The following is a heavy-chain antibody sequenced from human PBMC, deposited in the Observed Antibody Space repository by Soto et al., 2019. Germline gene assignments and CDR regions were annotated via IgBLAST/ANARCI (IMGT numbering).Heavy chain of an antibody. CDR2: IGSSGGNT. J-gene: IGHJ6*03. Sequence: EVQLLESGGGLVQPGGSLRLSCAASGFTFSSYTMTWVRQAPGKGLEWVAAIGSSGGNTDYADSVKGRFTIPRDNSKNTLYLQMSSLRAEDTAVYYCAKDGGSSYYYYIDLWGKGTTLTGSS. V-gene: IGHV3-23*01. CDR1: GFTFSSYT. D-gene: IGHD2-15*01. CDR3: AKDGGSSYYYYIDL.